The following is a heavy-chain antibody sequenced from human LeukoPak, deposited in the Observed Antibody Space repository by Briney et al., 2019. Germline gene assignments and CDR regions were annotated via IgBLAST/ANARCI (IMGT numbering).Heavy chain of an antibody. Sequence: GASVKVSCKASGYTFTSYGISWVRQATGQGLEWMGWMNPNSGNTGYAQKFQGRVTITRNTSISTAYMELSSLRSEDTAVCYCARGGPGWLHPYDAFDIWGQGTMVTVSS. CDR1: GYTFTSYG. J-gene: IGHJ3*02. CDR2: MNPNSGNT. V-gene: IGHV1-8*03. D-gene: IGHD5-12*01. CDR3: ARGGPGWLHPYDAFDI.